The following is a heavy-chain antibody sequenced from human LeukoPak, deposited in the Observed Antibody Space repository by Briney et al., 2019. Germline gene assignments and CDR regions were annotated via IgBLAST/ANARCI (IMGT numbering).Heavy chain of an antibody. CDR1: GFTFSSYS. CDR3: ARDDVGARGRLDY. CDR2: ISSSSSYI. D-gene: IGHD1-26*01. Sequence: GGSLRLSCAASGFTFSSYSMNWVRQAPGKGLEWVSSISSSSSYIYYADSVKGRFTISRDNAKNSLYLQMNSLRAEDTAVYYCARDDVGARGRLDYWGQGALVTVSS. V-gene: IGHV3-21*01. J-gene: IGHJ4*02.